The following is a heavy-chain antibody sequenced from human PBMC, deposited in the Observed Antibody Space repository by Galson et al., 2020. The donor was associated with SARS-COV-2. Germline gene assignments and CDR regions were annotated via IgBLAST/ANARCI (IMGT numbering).Heavy chain of an antibody. Sequence: GASLKISRSASGITFSSYAMSWVRQAPGKGLELVSGNSSSGGSTYHADSVKGRFTISRDNSKNTLYLQMNSLRAEDTAVYYCAKVGFYDYYYYMDVWGKGTTVTVSS. J-gene: IGHJ6*03. V-gene: IGHV3-23*01. CDR1: GITFSSYA. CDR3: AKVGFYDYYYYMDV. CDR2: NSSSGGST.